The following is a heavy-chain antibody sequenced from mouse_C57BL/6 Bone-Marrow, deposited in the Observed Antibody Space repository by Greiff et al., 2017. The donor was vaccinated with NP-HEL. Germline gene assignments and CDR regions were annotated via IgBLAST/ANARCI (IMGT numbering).Heavy chain of an antibody. CDR3: AREGKRDYYAMDY. V-gene: IGHV1-69*01. CDR2: IDTSDSYT. D-gene: IGHD2-1*01. J-gene: IGHJ4*01. CDR1: GYTFTSYW. Sequence: VQLQQPGAELVMPGASVKLSCKASGYTFTSYWMHWVKQRPGQGLEWIGEIDTSDSYTNSIQKFKGKSTLTVDKSSSTAYMQLSSLTSEDSAVYYCAREGKRDYYAMDYWGQGTSVTVSS.